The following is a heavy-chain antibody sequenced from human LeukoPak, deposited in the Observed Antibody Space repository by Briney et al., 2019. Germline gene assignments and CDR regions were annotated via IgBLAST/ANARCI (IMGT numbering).Heavy chain of an antibody. V-gene: IGHV3-30-3*01. Sequence: GGSLRLSCAASGFTFSRYWMSWVRQAPGKGLEWVATILYGGNTKFYADSVKGRFTISRDNSQNTVDLQTNSLRAEDTAVYYCARERTRAADFDYWGQGTLVTVSS. CDR1: GFTFSRYW. D-gene: IGHD6-25*01. CDR2: ILYGGNTK. CDR3: ARERTRAADFDY. J-gene: IGHJ4*02.